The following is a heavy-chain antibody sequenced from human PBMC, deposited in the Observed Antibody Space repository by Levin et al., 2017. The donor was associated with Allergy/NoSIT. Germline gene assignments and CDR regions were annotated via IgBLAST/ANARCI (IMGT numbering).Heavy chain of an antibody. D-gene: IGHD6-19*01. V-gene: IGHV6-1*01. CDR3: AREIRSSSGWYRDYFDY. CDR1: GDSVSSTSAA. Sequence: PSQTLSLTCAISGDSVSSTSAAWNWIRQSPSRGLEWLGRTYYRSKWYNDYAVSVKSRITINPDTSKNQFSLQLNSVTPEDTAVYYCAREIRSSSGWYRDYFDYWGQGTLVTVSS. CDR2: TYYRSKWYN. J-gene: IGHJ4*02.